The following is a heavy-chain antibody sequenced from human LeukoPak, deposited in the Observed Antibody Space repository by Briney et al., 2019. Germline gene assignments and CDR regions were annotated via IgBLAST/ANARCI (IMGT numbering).Heavy chain of an antibody. D-gene: IGHD2-2*02. CDR1: GGSISSYY. CDR3: ARLAPGGYCSSTSCYTGYYYYYYMDV. Sequence: SETLSLTCTVSGGSISSYYWSWIRQPAGKGLEWIGRIYTSGSTNYNPSLKSRVTMSVDTSKNQFSLKLSSVTAADTAVYYCARLAPGGYCSSTSCYTGYYYYYYMDVWGKGTTVTVSS. V-gene: IGHV4-4*07. J-gene: IGHJ6*03. CDR2: IYTSGST.